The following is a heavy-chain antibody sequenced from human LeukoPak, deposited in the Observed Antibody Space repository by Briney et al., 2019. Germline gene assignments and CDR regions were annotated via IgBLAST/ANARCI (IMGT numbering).Heavy chain of an antibody. J-gene: IGHJ6*03. Sequence: GGSLRLSCAASGFTFSSYWMHWVRQAPGKGLVWVSRINSDGSSTSYADSVKGRFTISRDNAKNTLYLQMNSLRAEDTAVYYCASTVTTGYYYYYMDVWGKGTTVTISS. D-gene: IGHD4-17*01. CDR1: GFTFSSYW. CDR3: ASTVTTGYYYYYMDV. V-gene: IGHV3-74*01. CDR2: INSDGSST.